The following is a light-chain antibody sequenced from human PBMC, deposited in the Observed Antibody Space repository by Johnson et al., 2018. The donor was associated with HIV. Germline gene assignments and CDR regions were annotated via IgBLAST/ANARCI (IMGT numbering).Light chain of an antibody. CDR2: DND. Sequence: QSVLTQPPSVSAAPGQKVTISCSGSSSNIGNNYVSWYQQLPGTAPKLLIYDNDKRPSGIPDRFSGSKSGTSATLGITGLQTGDEADYYCGPWDSSLSVVFGTGTKVTVL. CDR3: GPWDSSLSVV. CDR1: SSNIGNNY. V-gene: IGLV1-51*01. J-gene: IGLJ1*01.